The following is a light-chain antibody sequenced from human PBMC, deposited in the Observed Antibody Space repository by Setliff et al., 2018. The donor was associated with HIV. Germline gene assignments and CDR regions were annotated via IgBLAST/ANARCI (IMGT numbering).Light chain of an antibody. CDR1: NSDIGSYNY. J-gene: IGLJ1*01. CDR3: SSYTTSSTFV. CDR2: EVT. Sequence: QSVLTQPASVSGSPGQSITISCTGTNSDIGSYNYVSWYQQHPGKAPQLMIYEVTYRTSGFSNRFSGSKYGNTASLTISGLQAEDEADYYCSSYTTSSTFVFGTGTKVTVL. V-gene: IGLV2-14*01.